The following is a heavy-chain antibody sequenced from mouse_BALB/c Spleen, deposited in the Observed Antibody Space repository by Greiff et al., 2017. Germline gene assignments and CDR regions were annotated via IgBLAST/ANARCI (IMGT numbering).Heavy chain of an antibody. CDR2: IWGDGST. V-gene: IGHV2-3*01. D-gene: IGHD1-1*01. CDR1: GFSLTSYG. J-gene: IGHJ1*01. CDR3: TKTETYYCDSSYVYCYFDV. Sequence: VQRVESGPGLVAPSQSLSITCPVSGFSLTSYGVSWVRQPPGKGLEWLGVIWGDGSTNYHSALISRLSISKDNSKSQVFLKLNSLQTDDTATYYCTKTETYYCDSSYVYCYFDVWGAGTTVTVSS.